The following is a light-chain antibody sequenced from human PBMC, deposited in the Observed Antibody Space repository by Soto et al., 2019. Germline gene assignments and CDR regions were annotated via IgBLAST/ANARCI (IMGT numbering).Light chain of an antibody. CDR2: GAS. Sequence: ESVLTQSPGTLSLSPGERATLSCRASQSVSSSYLAWYQQKPGQAPRLLIYGASSRATGIPDRFSGSGSGTDFTLTISNLEPEDCAVYYCQQYASSPVYTFGQGTKLEI. J-gene: IGKJ2*01. CDR1: QSVSSSY. V-gene: IGKV3-20*01. CDR3: QQYASSPVYT.